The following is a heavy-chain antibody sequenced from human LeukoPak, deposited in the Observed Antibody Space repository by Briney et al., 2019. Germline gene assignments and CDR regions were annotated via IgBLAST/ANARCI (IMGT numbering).Heavy chain of an antibody. V-gene: IGHV3-23*01. D-gene: IGHD3-22*01. CDR1: GFTFSRYA. CDR2: IESSGATT. J-gene: IGHJ4*02. Sequence: GGSLRLSCAASGFTFSRYAMSWARQAPGKGLEWVSLIESSGATTYYADSVKGRFTISRDDSKNTLYLQMNSLRAEDTAVYYCARGYYYDSSGLDYWGQGTLVTVSS. CDR3: ARGYYYDSSGLDY.